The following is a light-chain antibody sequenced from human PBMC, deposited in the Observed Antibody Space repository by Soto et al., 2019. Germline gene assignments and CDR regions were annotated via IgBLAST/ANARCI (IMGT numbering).Light chain of an antibody. J-gene: IGLJ1*01. CDR3: QSYDTSLSGGSV. CDR2: VNN. Sequence: QSALTQSPSVSGAPGQRVSISCTGTSSNIGAGFDVHWYQQLPATAPKLLIYVNNNRPSGVPDRFSGSKSGTSASLAITGLQAEDEADYYCQSYDTSLSGGSVFGTGTKVTVL. CDR1: SSNIGAGFD. V-gene: IGLV1-40*01.